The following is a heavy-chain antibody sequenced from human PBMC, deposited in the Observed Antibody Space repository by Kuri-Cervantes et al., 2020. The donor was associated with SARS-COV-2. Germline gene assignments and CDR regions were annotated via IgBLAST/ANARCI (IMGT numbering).Heavy chain of an antibody. CDR3: ARELSSWPVDY. J-gene: IGHJ4*02. V-gene: IGHV3-30-3*01. CDR2: ISYDGSNK. D-gene: IGHD6-13*01. Sequence: GESLKISCAASGFTFSSYAMHWVRQAPGKGLEWVAVISYDGSNKYYADSVKGRFTISRDNSKNTLYLQMNGLRAEDTAVYYCARELSSWPVDYWGQGTLVTISS. CDR1: GFTFSSYA.